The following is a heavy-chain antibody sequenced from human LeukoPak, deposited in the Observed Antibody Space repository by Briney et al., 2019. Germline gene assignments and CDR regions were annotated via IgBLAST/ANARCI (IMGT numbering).Heavy chain of an antibody. CDR1: GGSISSYY. CDR2: IYYSGST. CDR3: ASYYYGSGSYFDY. Sequence: SETLSLTCTVSGGSISSYYWSWIRQPPGKGLEWIGYIYYSGSTNYNPSLKSRVTISVDTSKNQFSLKLSSVTAADTAVYYCASYYYGSGSYFDYWGQGTLVTVSS. D-gene: IGHD3-10*01. J-gene: IGHJ4*02. V-gene: IGHV4-59*08.